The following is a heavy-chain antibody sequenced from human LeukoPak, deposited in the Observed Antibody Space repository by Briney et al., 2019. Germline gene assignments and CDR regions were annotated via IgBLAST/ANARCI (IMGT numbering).Heavy chain of an antibody. D-gene: IGHD2-2*01. Sequence: PGGSLRLSCAASGFTFSSYAMSWVRQAPGKGLEWASDISGSGGSTYYADSVKGRFTISRDNSKNTLYLQMNSLRAEDTAVYYCAKGGIVIVPVDAFDIWGQGTMVTVSS. CDR2: ISGSGGST. V-gene: IGHV3-23*01. CDR3: AKGGIVIVPVDAFDI. J-gene: IGHJ3*02. CDR1: GFTFSSYA.